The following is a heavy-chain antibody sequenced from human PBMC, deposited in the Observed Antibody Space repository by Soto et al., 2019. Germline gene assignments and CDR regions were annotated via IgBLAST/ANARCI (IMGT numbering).Heavy chain of an antibody. CDR3: ARDRYYDSSGYYTYFDY. D-gene: IGHD3-22*01. CDR2: ISSSSSYI. Sequence: GGSLRLSCAASGFTFSSYSMNWVGQAPGKGLEWVSSISSSSSYIYYADSVKGRFTISRDNAKKSLYLQMNSLRAEDTAVYYCARDRYYDSSGYYTYFDYWGQGTLVTVSS. J-gene: IGHJ4*02. CDR1: GFTFSSYS. V-gene: IGHV3-21*01.